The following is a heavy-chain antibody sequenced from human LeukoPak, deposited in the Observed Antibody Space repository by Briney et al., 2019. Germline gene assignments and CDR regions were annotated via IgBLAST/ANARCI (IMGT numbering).Heavy chain of an antibody. V-gene: IGHV4-59*01. CDR1: GGSISSYY. D-gene: IGHD1-26*01. CDR3: ARAGPIVGAAIVYYYGMDV. J-gene: IGHJ6*02. CDR2: IYYSGST. Sequence: SETLSLTCTASGGSISSYYWSWIRQPPGKGLEWIGYIYYSGSTNYNPSLKSRVTISVDTSKNQFSLKLSSVTAADTAVYYCARAGPIVGAAIVYYYGMDVWGQGTTVTVSS.